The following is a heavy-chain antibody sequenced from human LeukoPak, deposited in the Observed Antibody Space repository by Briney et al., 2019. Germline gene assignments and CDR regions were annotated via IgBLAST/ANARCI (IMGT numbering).Heavy chain of an antibody. Sequence: SETLSLTCTVSSGSISSGDYYWSWICQPPGKGLEWIGYINYSGSTSYNPSFKSRATISVDTAKSQFSLKLSSVSAADTAVYYCARAPLGFCSGGTCKRYFDYWGQGTLVTVSS. CDR3: ARAPLGFCSGGTCKRYFDY. D-gene: IGHD2-15*01. V-gene: IGHV4-30-4*01. CDR1: SGSISSGDYY. CDR2: INYSGST. J-gene: IGHJ4*02.